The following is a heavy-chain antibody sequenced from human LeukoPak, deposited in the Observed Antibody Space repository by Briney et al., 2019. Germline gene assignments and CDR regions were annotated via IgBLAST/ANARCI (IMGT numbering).Heavy chain of an antibody. D-gene: IGHD3-3*01. V-gene: IGHV1-46*01. CDR2: INPSGGST. CDR1: GYTFTSYY. J-gene: IGHJ5*02. Sequence: ASVKVSCKASGYTFTSYYMHGVRQAPGQGLEWRGIINPSGGSTSYAQKFQGRVTMTRDMSTSTVYMELSSLRSEDTAVYYCARQTAPTRTVPYDFWSGYYNWFDPWGQGTLVTVSS. CDR3: ARQTAPTRTVPYDFWSGYYNWFDP.